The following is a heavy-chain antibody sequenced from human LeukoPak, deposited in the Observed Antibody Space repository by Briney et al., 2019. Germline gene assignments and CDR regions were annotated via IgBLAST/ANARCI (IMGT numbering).Heavy chain of an antibody. CDR3: ARYYGSGSDPMDV. CDR1: GGSFSGYY. CDR2: INHSGST. D-gene: IGHD3-10*01. Sequence: SGTLSLTCAVYGGSFSGYYWSWIRQPPGKGLEWIGEINHSGSTNYNPSLKSRVTISVDTSKNQFSLKLSSVTAADTAVYYCARYYGSGSDPMDVWGKGTTVTISS. V-gene: IGHV4-34*01. J-gene: IGHJ6*03.